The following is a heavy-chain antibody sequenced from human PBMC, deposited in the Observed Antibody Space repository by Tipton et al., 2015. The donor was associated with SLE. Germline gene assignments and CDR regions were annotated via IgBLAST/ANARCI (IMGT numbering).Heavy chain of an antibody. J-gene: IGHJ3*02. Sequence: SLRLSCAASGFTFSSYAMHWVRQAPGKGLEWVAVISYDGSNKYYADSVKGRFTISRDNSKNTLYLQMNSLRAEDTAVYYCARATTWEPDAFDIWGQGTMVTVSS. D-gene: IGHD1-26*01. V-gene: IGHV3-30*04. CDR1: GFTFSSYA. CDR3: ARATTWEPDAFDI. CDR2: ISYDGSNK.